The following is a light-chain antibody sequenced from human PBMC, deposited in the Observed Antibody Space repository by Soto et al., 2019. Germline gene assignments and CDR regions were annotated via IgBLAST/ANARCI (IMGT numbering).Light chain of an antibody. CDR2: GAS. CDR1: QSVYATY. J-gene: IGKJ3*01. Sequence: ETVLTQYPGTLSLSPGERATLSRRECQSVYATYLAWYQQKRGQAPRLLIYGASSRATGIPDRFSGSGSGTDFTLTISRLEPEDFSVYYCHQYGTAALSFGPGTKVD. V-gene: IGKV3-20*01. CDR3: HQYGTAALS.